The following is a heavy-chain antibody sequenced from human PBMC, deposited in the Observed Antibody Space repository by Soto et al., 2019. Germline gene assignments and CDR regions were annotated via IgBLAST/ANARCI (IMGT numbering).Heavy chain of an antibody. Sequence: GGSLRLSCAASGFTFSSYAMSWVRQAPGKGLEWVSAISGSGGSTYYADSVKGRFTISRDNSKRTLYLQRNSLRAEDTAVYYCAAEGYCSSTSCYAPVESWFDPWGQGTLVTVSS. CDR3: AAEGYCSSTSCYAPVESWFDP. D-gene: IGHD2-2*01. CDR2: ISGSGGST. V-gene: IGHV3-23*01. J-gene: IGHJ5*02. CDR1: GFTFSSYA.